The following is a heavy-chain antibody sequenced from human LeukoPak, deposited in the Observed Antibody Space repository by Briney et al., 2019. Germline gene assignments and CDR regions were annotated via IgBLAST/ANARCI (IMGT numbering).Heavy chain of an antibody. CDR1: GGSISSSSYY. D-gene: IGHD5/OR15-5a*01. CDR2: IYYSGST. V-gene: IGHV4-39*07. Sequence: PSETRSLTCTVSGGSISSSSYYWGWIRQPPGKALEWIGSIYYSGSTYYNPSLKSRVTISVGTSKNQFSLKLSSVTAADTAVYYCARDRLGKYYFDYWGQGTLVTVSS. J-gene: IGHJ4*02. CDR3: ARDRLGKYYFDY.